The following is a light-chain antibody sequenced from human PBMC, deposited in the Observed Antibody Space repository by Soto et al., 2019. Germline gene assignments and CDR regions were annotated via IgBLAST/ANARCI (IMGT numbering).Light chain of an antibody. CDR2: EVS. J-gene: IGLJ1*01. Sequence: QSALTQPASVSGSPGQSITISCTGTSSDVGAYNFVSWYQQHPSKAPKLMIYEVSNRPSGVSNRFSGSKSGNTASLTISGLQAEDEADYFCFSKISGFVYGFGTGTKLTVL. V-gene: IGLV2-14*01. CDR1: SSDVGAYNF. CDR3: FSKISGFVYG.